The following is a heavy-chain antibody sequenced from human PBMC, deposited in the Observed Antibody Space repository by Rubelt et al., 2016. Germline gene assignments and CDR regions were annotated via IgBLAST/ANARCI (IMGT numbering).Heavy chain of an antibody. CDR1: GFTFSSYG. J-gene: IGHJ3*02. CDR2: ISYDGSNK. CDR3: AKGQYDSSGYIDAFDI. V-gene: IGHV3-30*18. Sequence: VQLLESGGGLVQPGGSLRLSCAASGFTFSSYGMHWVRQAPGKGLEWVAVISYDGSNKYYADSVKGRFTISRDNSKNTLYLQMNSLRAEDTAVYCCAKGQYDSSGYIDAFDIWGQGTMVTVSS. D-gene: IGHD3-22*01.